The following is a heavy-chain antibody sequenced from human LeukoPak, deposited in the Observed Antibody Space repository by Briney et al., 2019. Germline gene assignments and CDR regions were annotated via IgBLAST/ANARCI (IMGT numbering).Heavy chain of an antibody. D-gene: IGHD3-3*01. V-gene: IGHV1-69*05. J-gene: IGHJ5*02. CDR2: IIPIFGTA. CDR1: GGTFSSYA. Sequence: GASVKVSCKASGGTFSSYAISWVRQAPGQGPEWMGGIIPIFGTANYAQKFQGRVTITTDESTSTAYMELSSLRSEDTAVYYCARGDTYYDFWSGYRYNWFDPWGQGTLVTVSS. CDR3: ARGDTYYDFWSGYRYNWFDP.